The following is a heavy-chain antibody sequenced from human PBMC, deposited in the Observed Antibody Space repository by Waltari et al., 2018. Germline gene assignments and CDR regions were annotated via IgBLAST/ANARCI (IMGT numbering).Heavy chain of an antibody. CDR1: GGALRSYY. V-gene: IGHV4-59*01. CDR2: IYYSGIT. CDR3: ARGLLPRITFGGVNNDFDY. J-gene: IGHJ4*02. Sequence: QVQLQESGPGLVKPSETLSLACPVAGGALRSYYWCWIRQPPGKGLEWIGYIYYSGITNYHPATKSRVTISVETYTKQFSLKLSSVTAADTAVYYCARGLLPRITFGGVNNDFDYWGQGTLVTVSS. D-gene: IGHD3-16*01.